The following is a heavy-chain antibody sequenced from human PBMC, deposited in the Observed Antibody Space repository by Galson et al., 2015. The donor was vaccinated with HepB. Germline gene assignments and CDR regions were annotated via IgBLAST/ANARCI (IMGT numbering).Heavy chain of an antibody. CDR3: ARHIRFEKNFDY. D-gene: IGHD3-10*01. J-gene: IGHJ4*02. CDR1: GFTFSSYS. Sequence: SLRLSCAASGFTFSSYSMNWVRQAPGKGLEWVSSIGSSSTTYYADSVKGRFTISRDNAKNSLYLQMNSLRAEDTAVYYCARHIRFEKNFDYWGQGSLVTVSS. CDR2: IGSSSTT. V-gene: IGHV3-48*01.